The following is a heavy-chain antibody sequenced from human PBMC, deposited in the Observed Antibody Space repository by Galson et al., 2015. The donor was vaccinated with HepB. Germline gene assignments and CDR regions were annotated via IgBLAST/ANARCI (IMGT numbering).Heavy chain of an antibody. J-gene: IGHJ4*02. CDR3: ARDPYVNRWRYFDY. CDR2: ISSSSSYI. CDR1: GFTFSSYS. Sequence: LRLSCAASGFTFSSYSMNWVRQAPGKGLEWVSSISSSSSYIYYPDSVRGRFTISRDNAKNSLYLQMNSLRAEDTAVYYCARDPYVNRWRYFDYWGQGTLVTVSS. D-gene: IGHD3-10*02. V-gene: IGHV3-21*01.